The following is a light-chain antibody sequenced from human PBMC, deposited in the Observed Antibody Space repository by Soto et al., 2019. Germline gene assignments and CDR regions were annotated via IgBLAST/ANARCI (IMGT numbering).Light chain of an antibody. J-gene: IGLJ2*01. CDR3: SSYGGSNTVV. V-gene: IGLV2-8*01. CDR2: EVS. CDR1: SSDVGGYNY. Sequence: QSALTQPPSASGSPGQSVTISCTGSSSDVGGYNYVSWYQQHPGKAPKLMIYEVSKRPSGVPDRLSGSKSGNTASLTVSGXXXXXXXXYYCSSYGGSNTVVFGGGTKVTV.